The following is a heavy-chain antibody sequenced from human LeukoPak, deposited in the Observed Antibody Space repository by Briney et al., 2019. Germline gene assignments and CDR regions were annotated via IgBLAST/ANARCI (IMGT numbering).Heavy chain of an antibody. CDR2: IWFDGSNK. Sequence: GGSLRLSCAASGFTFGSYGMHWVRQAPGKGLEWVAVIWFDGSNKYYADSVKGRFTISRDNSKNTLYLQMNSLRAEDTAVYYCARDRDWGCSYCSYWGQGTLVTVSS. D-gene: IGHD7-27*01. CDR3: ARDRDWGCSYCSY. V-gene: IGHV3-33*01. J-gene: IGHJ4*02. CDR1: GFTFGSYG.